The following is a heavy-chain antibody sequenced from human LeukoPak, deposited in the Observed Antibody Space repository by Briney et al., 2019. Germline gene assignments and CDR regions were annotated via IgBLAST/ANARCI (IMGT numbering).Heavy chain of an antibody. CDR1: GGTFSSYA. J-gene: IGHJ4*02. V-gene: IGHV1-69*04. D-gene: IGHD4-17*01. CDR2: IIPILGIA. Sequence: SVKVSCKASGGTFSSYAISWVRQAPGQGLEWMGRIIPILGIANYAQKFQGRVTITADKSTSTAYMELSSLRAEDTALYYCAKAKYTVTSSFDYWGQGTLVTVSS. CDR3: AKAKYTVTSSFDY.